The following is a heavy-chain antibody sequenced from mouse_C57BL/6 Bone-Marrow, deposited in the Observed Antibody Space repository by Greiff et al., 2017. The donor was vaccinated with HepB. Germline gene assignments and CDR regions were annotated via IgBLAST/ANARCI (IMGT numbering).Heavy chain of an antibody. Sequence: QVQLQQSGPELVKPGASVKISCTASGYTFSSYWMNWVKQRPGKGLEWIGRIYPGDGDTNYNGKFKGKATLTADKSSSTAYLQLSSLTSEDSAVYFCARSGPPWFSYWGQGTLVTVSA. CDR2: IYPGDGDT. D-gene: IGHD3-2*02. J-gene: IGHJ3*01. CDR1: GYTFSSYW. CDR3: ARSGPPWFSY. V-gene: IGHV1-82*01.